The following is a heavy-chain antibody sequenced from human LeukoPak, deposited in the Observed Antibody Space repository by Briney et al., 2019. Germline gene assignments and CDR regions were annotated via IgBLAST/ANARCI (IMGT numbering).Heavy chain of an antibody. Sequence: GGSLRLSCAASGFTFSRYLMHWVRQAPGKGLLWVSRINSDGSSTYYADSVKGRFTTSRDNAKNALHLPMNSLTAEDTAVYYCVLDLFSSFAFDIWGQGTMVTVSS. CDR1: GFTFSRYL. CDR2: INSDGSST. CDR3: VLDLFSSFAFDI. D-gene: IGHD3/OR15-3a*01. J-gene: IGHJ3*02. V-gene: IGHV3-74*01.